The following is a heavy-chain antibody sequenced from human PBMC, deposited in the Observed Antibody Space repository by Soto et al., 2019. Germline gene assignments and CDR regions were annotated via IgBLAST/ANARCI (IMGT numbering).Heavy chain of an antibody. Sequence: QVQLVESGGGVVQPGRSLRLSCAASGFTFSSYAMHWVRQAPGKGLEWVAVISYDGSNKYYADSVKGRFTISRDNSKNTLYLQMNSLRAEDTAVYYCARDYRLWFGELSPYYGMDVWGQGTTVTVSS. CDR3: ARDYRLWFGELSPYYGMDV. V-gene: IGHV3-30-3*01. J-gene: IGHJ6*02. CDR2: ISYDGSNK. CDR1: GFTFSSYA. D-gene: IGHD3-10*01.